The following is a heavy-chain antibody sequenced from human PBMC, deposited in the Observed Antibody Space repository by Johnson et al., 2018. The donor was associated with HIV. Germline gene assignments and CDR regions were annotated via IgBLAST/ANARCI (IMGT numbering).Heavy chain of an antibody. D-gene: IGHD6-13*01. V-gene: IGHV3-64*01. Sequence: MLLVEYGGGVVQPGRSLRLSCAASGFTFSSYTMHWVRQAPGKGLEYVSSISTNGGRTHYANSVKGRFTISRDNSKNTLYLQMGSLRAEDMAVYYCARDGQWGSTTWYSAFDIWGQGTMVTVSS. J-gene: IGHJ3*02. CDR1: GFTFSSYT. CDR2: ISTNGGRT. CDR3: ARDGQWGSTTWYSAFDI.